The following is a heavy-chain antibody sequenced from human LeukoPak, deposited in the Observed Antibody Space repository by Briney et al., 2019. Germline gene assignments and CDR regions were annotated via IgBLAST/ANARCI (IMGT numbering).Heavy chain of an antibody. CDR2: INPNSGGT. D-gene: IGHD3-22*01. V-gene: IGHV1-2*02. CDR1: GYTFTGYY. Sequence: ASVKVSCKTSGYTFTGYYMQWVRQAPGQGLEWMGWINPNSGGTNYPQKFQGRVTMTRDTSITTAYMELSSLRSDDTAVYYCARAGVRYYYDSSGYYLDFDFWGQGTLVTVSS. J-gene: IGHJ4*02. CDR3: ARAGVRYYYDSSGYYLDFDF.